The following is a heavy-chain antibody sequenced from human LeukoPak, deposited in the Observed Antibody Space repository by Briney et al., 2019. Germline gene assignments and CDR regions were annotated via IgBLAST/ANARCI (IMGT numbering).Heavy chain of an antibody. CDR3: AREGAAADALDAFDI. CDR2: INPNSGGT. V-gene: IGHV1-2*04. CDR1: GYTFTGYY. D-gene: IGHD6-25*01. Sequence: ASVKVSCKASGYTFTGYYMHWVRPAPGQGLEWMGWINPNSGGTNYAQRFQGWVTMTRDTSISTAYMELSRLRSDDTAVYYCAREGAAADALDAFDIWGQGTMVTVSS. J-gene: IGHJ3*02.